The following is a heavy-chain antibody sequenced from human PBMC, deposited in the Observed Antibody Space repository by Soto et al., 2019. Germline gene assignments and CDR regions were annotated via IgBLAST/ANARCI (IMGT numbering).Heavy chain of an antibody. D-gene: IGHD6-13*01. J-gene: IGHJ5*02. CDR1: GFTFSSYG. CDR3: SGEPGPSIAAGT. CDR2: ISYDGSNK. V-gene: IGHV3-30*03. Sequence: QVQLVESGGGVVQPGRSLRLSCAASGFTFSSYGMHWVRQAPGKGLEWVAVISYDGSNKYYADSVKGRFTISRDNSKNTLYLQMNSLRAEDTAVYYCSGEPGPSIAAGTWGQGTLVTVSS.